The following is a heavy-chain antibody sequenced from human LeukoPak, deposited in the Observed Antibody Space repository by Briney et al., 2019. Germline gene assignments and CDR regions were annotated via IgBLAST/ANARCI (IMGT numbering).Heavy chain of an antibody. CDR1: GYSFTSYW. V-gene: IGHV5-51*01. CDR3: ARHAMARFGELSPDY. CDR2: IYPGDSDT. D-gene: IGHD3-10*01. J-gene: IGHJ4*02. Sequence: GESLQISCKGSGYSFTSYWIGWGRQMPGKGLEWMGIIYPGDSDTRYSPSFQGQVTISADKSISTAYLQWSSLKASDTAMYYCARHAMARFGELSPDYWGQGTLVTVSS.